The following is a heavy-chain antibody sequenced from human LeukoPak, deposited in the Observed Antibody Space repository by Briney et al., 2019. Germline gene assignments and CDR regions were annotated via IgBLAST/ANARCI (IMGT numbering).Heavy chain of an antibody. Sequence: ASVKVSCKASGYTFSDYYMHWVRQAPGQGLEWMGWINPNSGGTNYAQKFQGRVTMTRDTSISTAYMELSRLRSDDTAVYYCARGGYSSSWSSLDYWGQGTLVTVSS. CDR3: ARGGYSSSWSSLDY. CDR2: INPNSGGT. V-gene: IGHV1-2*02. D-gene: IGHD6-13*01. CDR1: GYTFSDYY. J-gene: IGHJ4*02.